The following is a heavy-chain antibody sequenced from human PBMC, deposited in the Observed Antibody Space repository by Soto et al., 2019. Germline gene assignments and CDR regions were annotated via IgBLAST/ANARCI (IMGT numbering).Heavy chain of an antibody. Sequence: EVQLLESGGGLVQPGGSLRLSCAASGFTFSSYAMSWVRQAPGKGLEWVSAISGSGGSTYYADSVKGRFTISRDNSKNTLYLQMNGLRAEDTAVYYCARPSVPRQRKTVTFDFWGQGTLVTVSS. V-gene: IGHV3-23*01. D-gene: IGHD4-17*01. CDR1: GFTFSSYA. CDR3: ARPSVPRQRKTVTFDF. J-gene: IGHJ5*01. CDR2: ISGSGGST.